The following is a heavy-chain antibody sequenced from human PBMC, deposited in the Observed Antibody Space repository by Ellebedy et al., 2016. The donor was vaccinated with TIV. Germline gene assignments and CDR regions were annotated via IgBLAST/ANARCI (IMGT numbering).Heavy chain of an antibody. CDR1: GDSVSSNSAA. J-gene: IGHJ5*02. Sequence: SQTLSLTCAISGDSVSSNSAAWNWIRQSPSGGLEWLGRTYYRSKRNNDYAVSVKSRITINPDTSKNQFSLPLNSVTPEDTAVYYCARGGDWFDPWGQGTLVTVSS. CDR3: ARGGDWFDP. V-gene: IGHV6-1*01. CDR2: TYYRSKRNN.